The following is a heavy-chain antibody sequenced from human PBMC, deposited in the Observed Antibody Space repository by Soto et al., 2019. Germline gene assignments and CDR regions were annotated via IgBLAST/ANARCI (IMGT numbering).Heavy chain of an antibody. Sequence: PSESLSLTCAACGGCVSSGSYSWSWIRQPPGKGLEWIGYIYYSGSTNYNPSLKSRVTISVDTSKNQFSLKLSSVTAADTAVYYCARGHRGWYDLRFDPWGQGTLVTGSS. J-gene: IGHJ5*02. CDR1: GGCVSSGSYS. D-gene: IGHD6-19*01. V-gene: IGHV4-61*01. CDR3: ARGHRGWYDLRFDP. CDR2: IYYSGST.